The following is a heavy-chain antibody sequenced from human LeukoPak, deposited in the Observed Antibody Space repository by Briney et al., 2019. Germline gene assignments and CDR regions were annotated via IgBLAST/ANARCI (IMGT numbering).Heavy chain of an antibody. CDR3: AGGGGGILTGYYRTYNWFDP. J-gene: IGHJ5*02. Sequence: ASVKVSCKASGYTLTSYDTNWVRQATGQGLEWMGWMNPNRGNTGYAQKFQGRVTMTRDTSINTAYMELSSLTSEDTAVYYCAGGGGGILTGYYRTYNWFDPWGQGTLVTVSS. CDR1: GYTLTSYD. CDR2: MNPNRGNT. V-gene: IGHV1-8*01. D-gene: IGHD3-9*01.